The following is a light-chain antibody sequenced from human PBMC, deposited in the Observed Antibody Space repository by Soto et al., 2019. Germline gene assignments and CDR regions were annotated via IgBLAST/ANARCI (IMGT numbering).Light chain of an antibody. CDR1: SGSIASNY. CDR2: ENN. CDR3: QSSDSGILV. Sequence: NFMLTQPHSVSESPGKTITISCSRSSGSIASNYVQWYQQRPGSAPTTVIFENNLIPSGVPDRFSGSIDSSSNSASLTIFGLKTEDEADYSGQSSDSGILVFGGGTKLTVL. J-gene: IGLJ2*01. V-gene: IGLV6-57*04.